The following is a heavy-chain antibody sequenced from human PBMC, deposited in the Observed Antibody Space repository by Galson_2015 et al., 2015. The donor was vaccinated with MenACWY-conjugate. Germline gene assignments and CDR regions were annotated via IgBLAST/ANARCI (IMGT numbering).Heavy chain of an antibody. CDR3: ASHFGDSSSFDY. V-gene: IGHV3-11*03. CDR1: GFAFSDSY. CDR2: VCSSGRYT. Sequence: SLRLSCAASGFAFSDSYMSWIRQAPGKGLEWISYVCSSGRYTNYADSGKGRFNISGDNDARSLYLQMNSLRAEDTAVYYCASHFGDSSSFDYWGQGALVTVSS. D-gene: IGHD6-13*01. J-gene: IGHJ4*02.